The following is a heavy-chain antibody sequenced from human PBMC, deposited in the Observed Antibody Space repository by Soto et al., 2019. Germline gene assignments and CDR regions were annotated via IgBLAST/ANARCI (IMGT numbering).Heavy chain of an antibody. V-gene: IGHV1-69*06. Sequence: QVLLVQSGAEVKKPGSSVKVSCKLSGATFSSYAMSWVRQAPGQGLEWIGGIIPSFGTPNHAQKCQGRVTITADTSTATSYMELSSLRSDDTAVYYCARDKGAYYSHLVYWGQGTLVTVSS. D-gene: IGHD3-22*01. CDR3: ARDKGAYYSHLVY. J-gene: IGHJ4*02. CDR1: GATFSSYA. CDR2: IIPSFGTP.